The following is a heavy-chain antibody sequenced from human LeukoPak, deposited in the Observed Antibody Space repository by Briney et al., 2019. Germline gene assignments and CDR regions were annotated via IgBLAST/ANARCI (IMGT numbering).Heavy chain of an antibody. CDR3: AKARPRELYEFDY. CDR1: GFTFSSYA. Sequence: GGSLRLSCAASGFTFSSYAMSWVRQAPGKGLEWVSAVSGSGGSTYYADSEKGRFTISRDNSKNTLYLQMSSLRAEDTAVYYCAKARPRELYEFDYWGQGTLVTVSS. D-gene: IGHD1-26*01. V-gene: IGHV3-23*01. CDR2: VSGSGGST. J-gene: IGHJ4*02.